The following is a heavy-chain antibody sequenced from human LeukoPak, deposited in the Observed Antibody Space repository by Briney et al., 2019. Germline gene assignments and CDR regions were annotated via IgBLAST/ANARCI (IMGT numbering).Heavy chain of an antibody. V-gene: IGHV4-59*11. Sequence: SETLSLTCTVSGGSLSSHYWNWIRQPPGKGLEWIAYIYYSGTTNYNPSLKSRVTISVDTSKNQFSLKLSSVTAADTAVYYCARDGTGMHYYGMDVWGQGTTVTVSS. CDR1: GGSLSSHY. CDR3: ARDGTGMHYYGMDV. CDR2: IYYSGTT. J-gene: IGHJ6*02.